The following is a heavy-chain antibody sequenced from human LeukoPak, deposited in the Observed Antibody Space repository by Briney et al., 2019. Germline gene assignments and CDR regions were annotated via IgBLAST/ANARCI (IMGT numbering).Heavy chain of an antibody. CDR3: ATRIF. CDR1: GFAVSGDY. J-gene: IGHJ4*02. V-gene: IGHV3-53*01. Sequence: GGSLRLSCAASGFAVSGDYMSWVRQAPGKGLDWVSIIHRDDRTYYADSAKGRFTISRDISKNTLYLQMNALRAEDTTVYYCATRIFWGQGTLVTVSS. D-gene: IGHD3-3*02. CDR2: IHRDDRT.